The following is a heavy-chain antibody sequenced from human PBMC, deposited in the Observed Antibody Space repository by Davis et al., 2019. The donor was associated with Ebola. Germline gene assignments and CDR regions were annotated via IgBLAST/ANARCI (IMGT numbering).Heavy chain of an antibody. V-gene: IGHV1-18*04. CDR2: ISAYNGNT. D-gene: IGHD1-1*01. J-gene: IGHJ6*02. CDR1: GYTFTGYY. CDR3: ARDRGYTWGGMDV. Sequence: ASVKVSCKASGYTFTGYYMHWVRQAPGQGLEWMGWISAYNGNTNYAQKLQGRVTMTTETSTSTAYMELRSLRSDDTAVYYCARDRGYTWGGMDVWGQGTTVTVSS.